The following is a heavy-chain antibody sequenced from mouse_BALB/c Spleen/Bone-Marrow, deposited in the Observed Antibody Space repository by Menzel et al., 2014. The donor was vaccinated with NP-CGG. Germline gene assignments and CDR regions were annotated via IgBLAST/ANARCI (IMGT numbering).Heavy chain of an antibody. J-gene: IGHJ2*01. CDR2: IRNKANGYTT. Sequence: EVNVVESGGGLVQPGGSLRLSCATSGFTFTDYYMNWVRQPPGKALEWLGFIRNKANGYTTEYSASVKSRFTTSRDNPQNILYLQMNTLRVDDSATYYCARDKGRVFFDYWGQGTTLTVSS. CDR1: GFTFTDYY. CDR3: ARDKGRVFFDY. V-gene: IGHV7-3*02.